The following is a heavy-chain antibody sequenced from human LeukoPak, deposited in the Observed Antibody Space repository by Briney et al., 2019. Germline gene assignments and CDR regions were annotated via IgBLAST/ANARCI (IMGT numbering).Heavy chain of an antibody. J-gene: IGHJ4*02. CDR1: GGSFSGYY. CDR2: INHSGST. D-gene: IGHD3-16*02. V-gene: IGHV4-34*01. CDR3: ARSHDHLWGNYPDY. Sequence: SETLSLTCAVYGGSFSGYYWSWIRQPPGKGLEWIGEINHSGSTNYNPSLKSRVTISVDKSKNQFSLRLNSVTAADTAMYYCARSHDHLWGNYPDYWGQGTLVTVSS.